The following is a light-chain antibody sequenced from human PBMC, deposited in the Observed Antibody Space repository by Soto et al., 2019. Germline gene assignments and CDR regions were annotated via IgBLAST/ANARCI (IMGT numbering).Light chain of an antibody. CDR1: RTVSNW. Sequence: DIQMTQSPSSVSASVVDRVTITCRASRTVSNWLAWYQHQPGRAPRLLISRASTLESGVPPRFSGSGFGTEFTLTIDSLQPDDSGTYYCQQYNSYALTFGQGTRLEIK. J-gene: IGKJ5*01. CDR3: QQYNSYALT. CDR2: RAS. V-gene: IGKV1-5*03.